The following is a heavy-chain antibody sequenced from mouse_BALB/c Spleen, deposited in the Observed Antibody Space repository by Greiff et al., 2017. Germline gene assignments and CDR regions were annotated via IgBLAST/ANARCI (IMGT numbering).Heavy chain of an antibody. CDR2: INSNGGST. CDR3: ARDRANAWFAY. J-gene: IGHJ3*01. V-gene: IGHV5-6-3*01. CDR1: GFTFSSYG. D-gene: IGHD1-1*01. Sequence: EVKLVESGGGLVQPGGSLKLSCAASGFTFSSYGMSWVRQTPDKRLELVATINSNGGSTYYPDSVKGRFTISRDNAKNTLYLQMSSLKSEDTAMYYCARDRANAWFAYWGQGTLVTVSA.